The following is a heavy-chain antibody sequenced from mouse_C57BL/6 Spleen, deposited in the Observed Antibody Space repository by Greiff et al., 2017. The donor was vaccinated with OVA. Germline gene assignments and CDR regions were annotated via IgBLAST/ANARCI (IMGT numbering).Heavy chain of an antibody. CDR1: GYAFSSYW. CDR2: IYPGDGDT. Sequence: LQESGAELVKPGASVKISCKASGYAFSSYWMNWVKQRPGKGLEWIGQIYPGDGDTNYNGKFKGKATLTADKSSSTAYMQLSSLTSEDSAVYFCARSDYDYDGGFAYWGQGTLVTVSA. V-gene: IGHV1-80*01. D-gene: IGHD2-4*01. CDR3: ARSDYDYDGGFAY. J-gene: IGHJ3*01.